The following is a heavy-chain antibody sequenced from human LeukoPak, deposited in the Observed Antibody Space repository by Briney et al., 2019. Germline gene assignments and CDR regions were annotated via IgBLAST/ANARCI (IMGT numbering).Heavy chain of an antibody. D-gene: IGHD3-10*01. V-gene: IGHV4-31*03. CDR1: GGSISSGGYY. J-gene: IGHJ4*02. Sequence: PSETLSLTCTVSGGSISSGGYYWSWIRQHPGKGLEWIGYIYYSGSTYYNPSLKSRVTISVDTSKNQFSLKLSSVTAADTAVYYCARGPSITMVRGVIPFFDYWGQGTLVTVSS. CDR3: ARGPSITMVRGVIPFFDY. CDR2: IYYSGST.